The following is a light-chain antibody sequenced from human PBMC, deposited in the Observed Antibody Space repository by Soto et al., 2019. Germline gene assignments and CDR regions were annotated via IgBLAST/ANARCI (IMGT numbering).Light chain of an antibody. CDR1: QSISSW. CDR2: KAS. V-gene: IGKV1-5*03. CDR3: QQYNGYWT. Sequence: DIQMTQSPSTLSASVGDRVTITCRASQSISSWLAWYQQKPGKAPKLLIYKASSLESGVPSRFSGSGSATEFTLTISSLQPDDFATYYCQQYNGYWTFGQGTKVEIK. J-gene: IGKJ1*01.